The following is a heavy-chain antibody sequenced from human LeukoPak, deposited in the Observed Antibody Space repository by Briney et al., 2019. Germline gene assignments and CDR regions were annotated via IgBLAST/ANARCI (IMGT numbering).Heavy chain of an antibody. V-gene: IGHV1-69*05. CDR1: GTTFSGYA. J-gene: IGHJ4*02. CDR2: IITNLAST. D-gene: IGHD5-12*01. CDR3: ALAFSGYDRWFPEPPDQ. Sequence: ASVTVSCKASGTTFSGYAISWVRQAPGQGLEWMGGIITNLASTNYAQKFQGRVTITTDDSTSTAYMELRSLRSEDSALYYCALAFSGYDRWFPEPPDQWGQGTLVTVSS.